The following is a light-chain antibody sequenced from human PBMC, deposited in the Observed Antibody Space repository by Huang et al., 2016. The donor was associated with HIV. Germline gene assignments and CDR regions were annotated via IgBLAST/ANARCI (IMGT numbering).Light chain of an antibody. V-gene: IGKV3-15*01. CDR1: QSISSN. CDR3: QQYNDWLSLT. CDR2: CAS. J-gene: IGKJ4*01. Sequence: EIVMTQSPGTLSVSPGERATLSCRTSQSISSNLARYQQKPGQSPMLLIHCASTRATCVPVMFSGSVSGTEFTLTISSLQFEDSAVYYCQQYNDWLSLTFGGGTKV.